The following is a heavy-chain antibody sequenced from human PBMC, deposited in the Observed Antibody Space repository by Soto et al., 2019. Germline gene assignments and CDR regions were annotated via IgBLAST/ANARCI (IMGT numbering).Heavy chain of an antibody. Sequence: QVPLQQWGAGLLKPSETLSLTCAAHGGAFSGYYWNWIRQPPGKGLEWIGEINDRGNINYNPTLKSRVTIPQDTSKNHFSLSLTSVTAADTAVYCCARCGEYVGAWYFDLWGRGNLGTGPS. V-gene: IGHV4-34*02. CDR2: INDRGNI. CDR1: GGAFSGYY. D-gene: IGHD4-17*01. CDR3: ARCGEYVGAWYFDL. J-gene: IGHJ2*01.